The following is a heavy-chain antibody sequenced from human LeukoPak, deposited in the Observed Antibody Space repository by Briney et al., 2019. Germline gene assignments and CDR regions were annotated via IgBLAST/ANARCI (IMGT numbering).Heavy chain of an antibody. V-gene: IGHV1-2*02. Sequence: GASVKVSCKASGYTFTGYYMHWVRQAPGQGLEWMGWINPNSGGTNYAQKFQGRVTMTRDTSISTAYMELSRLGSDDTAVYYCVRPAKGYDSSGYYDYWGQGTLVTVSS. D-gene: IGHD3-22*01. CDR1: GYTFTGYY. CDR3: VRPAKGYDSSGYYDY. J-gene: IGHJ4*02. CDR2: INPNSGGT.